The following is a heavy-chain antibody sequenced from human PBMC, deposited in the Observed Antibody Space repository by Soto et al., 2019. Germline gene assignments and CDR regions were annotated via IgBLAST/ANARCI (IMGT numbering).Heavy chain of an antibody. Sequence: GASVKVSCKASGYTFTSYAMHWARQAPGQRLEWMGWINAGNGNTKYSQKFQGRVTITRDTSASTAYMELSSLRSEDTAVYYCAREQGLPQGFDPWGQGTLVTVSP. CDR1: GYTFTSYA. CDR2: INAGNGNT. D-gene: IGHD6-19*01. CDR3: AREQGLPQGFDP. V-gene: IGHV1-3*01. J-gene: IGHJ5*02.